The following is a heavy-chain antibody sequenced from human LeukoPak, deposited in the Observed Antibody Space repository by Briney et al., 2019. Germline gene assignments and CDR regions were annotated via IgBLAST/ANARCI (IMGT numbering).Heavy chain of an antibody. J-gene: IGHJ4*02. CDR2: INAGNGNT. V-gene: IGHV1-3*01. CDR3: ARLYGSGANSLDY. Sequence: ASVKVSCKASGYTFTSYAMHWVRQAPGQRLEWMGWINAGNGNTKYSQKFRGRVTITGDTSASTAYMELSSLRSEDTAVYYCARLYGSGANSLDYWGQGSLVTVSS. D-gene: IGHD3-10*01. CDR1: GYTFTSYA.